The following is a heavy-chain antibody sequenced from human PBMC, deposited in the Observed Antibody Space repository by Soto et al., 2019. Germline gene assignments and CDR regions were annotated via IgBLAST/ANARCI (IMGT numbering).Heavy chain of an antibody. CDR3: ARGCSGSNCYDYPFAS. V-gene: IGHV3-7*01. J-gene: IGHJ4*02. Sequence: GGSLRLSCAASGFTFNTYWMSWVRQAPGKGLEWVANIKHDGSEKHYLDSVKGRFTISRDNAENSLYLQMNSLRAEDTAVYYCARGCSGSNCYDYPFASWGQGTLVTVSS. D-gene: IGHD2-2*01. CDR1: GFTFNTYW. CDR2: IKHDGSEK.